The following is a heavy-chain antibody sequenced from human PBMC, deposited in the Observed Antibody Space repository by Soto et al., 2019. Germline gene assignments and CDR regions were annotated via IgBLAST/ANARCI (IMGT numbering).Heavy chain of an antibody. J-gene: IGHJ4*02. D-gene: IGHD5-12*01. CDR3: AREDTAYGMSHLDY. CDR1: GFTCGSYD. V-gene: IGHV3-13*01. CDR2: ISTGGDT. Sequence: GRSLRLCCAAAGFTCGSYDFRWVRQPPGEGLEWVSAISTGGDTYYQVSVKGRFTISRENAENSVYLQMNSLRAEDTAVYYCAREDTAYGMSHLDYWGQGILVTVSS.